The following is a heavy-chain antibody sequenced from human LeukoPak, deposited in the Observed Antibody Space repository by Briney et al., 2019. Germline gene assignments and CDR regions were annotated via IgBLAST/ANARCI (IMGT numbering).Heavy chain of an antibody. Sequence: PGGSLRLSCAASGFTFSSYGMHWVRQAPGKGLEWVAVISYDGSNKYYADSVKGRFTISRDNSKNTLYLQMNSLRAEDTAAYYCAKSCGGDCFIDYWGQGTLVTVSS. CDR3: AKSCGGDCFIDY. D-gene: IGHD2-21*02. V-gene: IGHV3-30*18. CDR1: GFTFSSYG. J-gene: IGHJ4*02. CDR2: ISYDGSNK.